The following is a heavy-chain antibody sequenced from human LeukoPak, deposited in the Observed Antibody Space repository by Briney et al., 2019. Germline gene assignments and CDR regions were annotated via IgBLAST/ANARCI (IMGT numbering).Heavy chain of an antibody. J-gene: IGHJ4*02. Sequence: GESLQISCKGSGYSFTSYWIGWVRPMPGKGLEWMGIIYPGDSDTRYSPSFQGQVTISADKSISSAYLQWSSLKASDTAMYYCARHRRGSVVAAFDYWGQGTLVTVSS. CDR3: ARHRRGSVVAAFDY. D-gene: IGHD2-15*01. V-gene: IGHV5-51*01. CDR2: IYPGDSDT. CDR1: GYSFTSYW.